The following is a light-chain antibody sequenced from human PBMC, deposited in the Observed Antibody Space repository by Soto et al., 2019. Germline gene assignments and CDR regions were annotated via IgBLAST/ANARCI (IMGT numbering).Light chain of an antibody. CDR1: NSDVGDYNF. V-gene: IGLV2-14*01. J-gene: IGLJ3*02. CDR2: EVT. CDR3: CSYTTSNIWV. Sequence: QSVLTQPASVSGSPGQSITISCTGTNSDVGDYNFVSWYQQYPGKAPKLMLYEVTRRPSGVSYRFSGSKYGRTASLTISGLQAEDEADYYCCSYTTSNIWVFGGGTKLTVL.